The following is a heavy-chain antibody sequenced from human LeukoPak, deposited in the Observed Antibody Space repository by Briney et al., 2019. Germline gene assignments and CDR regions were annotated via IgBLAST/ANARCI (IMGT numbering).Heavy chain of an antibody. Sequence: PSETLSLTCTVSGGSISSYYWSWIRQPPGKGLEWIGYIYYSGSTDYNPSLKSRVTISVDTSKNQFSLKLSSVTAADTAVYYCASSMVRGVFDYWGQGTLVTVSS. D-gene: IGHD3-10*01. J-gene: IGHJ4*02. CDR1: GGSISSYY. CDR3: ASSMVRGVFDY. V-gene: IGHV4-59*08. CDR2: IYYSGST.